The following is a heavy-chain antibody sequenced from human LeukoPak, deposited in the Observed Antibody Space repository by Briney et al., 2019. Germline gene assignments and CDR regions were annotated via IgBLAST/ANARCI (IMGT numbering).Heavy chain of an antibody. CDR1: GYTLTELS. J-gene: IGHJ5*02. D-gene: IGHD3-10*01. CDR2: FDPEVGET. V-gene: IGHV1-24*01. Sequence: GASVKVSCKVSGYTLTELSMHWVRQAPGKGLEWMGGFDPEVGETIYAQKFQGRVTMTEDTSTDTAYMELSSLRSEDTAVYYCATERGNYYGSGSYSWWFDPWGQGTLVTVSS. CDR3: ATERGNYYGSGSYSWWFDP.